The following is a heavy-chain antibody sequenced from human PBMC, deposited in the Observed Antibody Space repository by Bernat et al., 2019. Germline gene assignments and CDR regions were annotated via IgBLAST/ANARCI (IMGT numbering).Heavy chain of an antibody. D-gene: IGHD2-21*01. CDR2: ISYDGSNK. CDR1: GFTFSSYA. CDR3: ARGVRRYYYYGMDV. Sequence: QVQLVESGGGVVQPGRSLRLSCAASGFTFSSYAMPWVRQAPGKGMEWVAVISYDGSNKSYADSVNGRFTISRDNSKNTLYLQMNSLRAEDTAVYYCARGVRRYYYYGMDVWGQGTTVTVSS. V-gene: IGHV3-30-3*01. J-gene: IGHJ6*02.